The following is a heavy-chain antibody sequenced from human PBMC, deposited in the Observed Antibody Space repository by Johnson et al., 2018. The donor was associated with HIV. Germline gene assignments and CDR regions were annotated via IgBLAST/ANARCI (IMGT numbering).Heavy chain of an antibody. CDR1: GFTFSSYW. CDR2: IKQDGSET. J-gene: IGHJ3*02. V-gene: IGHV3-7*05. CDR3: ARPSTVEKGEDAFDI. Sequence: VQLVESGGGLVQPGGSLRLSCAASGFTFSSYWMSWVRKAPGTALEWVANIKQDGSETYYVGSVRGRFPISRDNAKNSMYLQMNSLRAEVTAVYYCARPSTVEKGEDAFDIWGQGTMVTVSS. D-gene: IGHD4-23*01.